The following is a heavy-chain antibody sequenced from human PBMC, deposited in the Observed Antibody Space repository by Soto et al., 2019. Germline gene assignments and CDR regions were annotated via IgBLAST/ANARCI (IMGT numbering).Heavy chain of an antibody. Sequence: GGSLRLSCAASGFTFSSYGMHWVRQAPGKGLEWVAVIWYDGSNKYYADSVKGRFTISRDNSKNTLYLQMNSLRAEDTAVYYCARDLSYDFWSGYSYYYGMDVWGQGTTVTVSS. CDR3: ARDLSYDFWSGYSYYYGMDV. CDR2: IWYDGSNK. CDR1: GFTFSSYG. J-gene: IGHJ6*02. D-gene: IGHD3-3*01. V-gene: IGHV3-33*01.